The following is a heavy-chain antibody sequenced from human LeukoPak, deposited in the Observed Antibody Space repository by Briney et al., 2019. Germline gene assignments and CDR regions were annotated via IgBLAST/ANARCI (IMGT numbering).Heavy chain of an antibody. V-gene: IGHV4-59*08. Sequence: PETLSLTCSVSGGSMNSYYWSWIGQSPGKGLEWIGYIYYSGSTNYNPSLKSRVTISVDTSKKQFSLKLSSVTAADTAVYYCARHVWLQPFDYWGQATMVTVSS. J-gene: IGHJ4*02. CDR3: ARHVWLQPFDY. CDR2: IYYSGST. CDR1: GGSMNSYY. D-gene: IGHD3-9*01.